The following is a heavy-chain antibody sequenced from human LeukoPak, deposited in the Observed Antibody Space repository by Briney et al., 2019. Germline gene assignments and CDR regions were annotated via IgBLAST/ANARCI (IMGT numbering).Heavy chain of an antibody. V-gene: IGHV4-38-2*02. CDR3: ARDLISSVFDY. D-gene: IGHD6-19*01. CDR2: IYHSGST. CDR1: GYSISSGYY. Sequence: PSETLSLTCTVSGYSISSGYYWGWIRQPPGKGLEWIGSIYHSGSTYYNPSLKSRVTISVDTSKNQFSLKLSSVTAADTAVYYCARDLISSVFDYWAREPWSPSPQ. J-gene: IGHJ4*02.